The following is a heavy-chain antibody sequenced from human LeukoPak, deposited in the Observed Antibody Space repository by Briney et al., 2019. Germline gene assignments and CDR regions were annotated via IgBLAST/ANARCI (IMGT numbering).Heavy chain of an antibody. CDR2: INHSGST. CDR1: GGSFSGYY. J-gene: IGHJ4*02. CDR3: ARGLGYSYGPHFEY. V-gene: IGHV4-34*01. D-gene: IGHD5-18*01. Sequence: SETLSLTCAVYGGSFSGYYWSWIRQPPGKGLEWIGEINHSGSTNYNPSLKSRVTISVDTSKNQSSLKLSSVTAADTAVYYCARGLGYSYGPHFEYWGQGTLVTVSS.